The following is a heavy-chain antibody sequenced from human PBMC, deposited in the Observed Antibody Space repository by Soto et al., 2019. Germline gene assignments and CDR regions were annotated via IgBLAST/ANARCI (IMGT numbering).Heavy chain of an antibody. J-gene: IGHJ4*02. CDR1: EFTFSNYW. CDR3: TRDGGWIAY. CDR2: INTDGSST. Sequence: GGSLRLSCAASEFTFSNYWMHWVRQAPGKGLVWVSRINTDGSSTSYADSVKGRFTISRDNAKNTLYLQMNSLRAEDTAMYYCTRDGGWIAYWGQGTLVTVSS. D-gene: IGHD6-19*01. V-gene: IGHV3-74*01.